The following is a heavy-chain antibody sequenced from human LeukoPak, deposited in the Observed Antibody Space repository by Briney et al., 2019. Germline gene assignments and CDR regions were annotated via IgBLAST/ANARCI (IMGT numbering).Heavy chain of an antibody. CDR3: ALQPHYYDSSGYHWFDP. D-gene: IGHD3-22*01. Sequence: GESLKISCKGSGYSFTSYWIGWVRQMPGKGLEWMGIIYPGDSDTRYSPSFQGQVTISADKSISTAYLQWSSLKASDTAMYYCALQPHYYDSSGYHWFDPWGQGTLVTVSS. J-gene: IGHJ5*02. CDR1: GYSFTSYW. CDR2: IYPGDSDT. V-gene: IGHV5-51*01.